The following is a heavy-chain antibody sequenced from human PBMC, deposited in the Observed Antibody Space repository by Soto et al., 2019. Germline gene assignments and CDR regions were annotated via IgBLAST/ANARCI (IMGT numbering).Heavy chain of an antibody. CDR1: GFTYSTYT. V-gene: IGHV3-30*19. CDR2: ISYDGNNK. D-gene: IGHD1-7*01. Sequence: GSLRLSCAASGFTYSTYTMHWVRQAPGKGLEWVAVISYDGNNKFYADSVKGRFTISRDSTKQTLYLQMNSLRPDDTAMYYCARDGVSSFYYTWNYRTQFYFWGQGSLVPGSS. J-gene: IGHJ1*01. CDR3: ARDGVSSFYYTWNYRTQFYF.